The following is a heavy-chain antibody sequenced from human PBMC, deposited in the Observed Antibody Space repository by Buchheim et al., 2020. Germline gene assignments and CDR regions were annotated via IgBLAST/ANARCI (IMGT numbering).Heavy chain of an antibody. Sequence: QVQLVESGGGLVKPGGSLRLSCAASGFIFSDYYMSWIRRTPGKGLEWLASISTSIAYTYYADSVKGRFTISRDKAKNTLYLQMNSLRVEDSAIYYCARDLTGTYWFDPWGQGTL. CDR3: ARDLTGTYWFDP. D-gene: IGHD1-7*01. CDR2: ISTSIAYT. CDR1: GFIFSDYY. V-gene: IGHV3-11*06. J-gene: IGHJ5*02.